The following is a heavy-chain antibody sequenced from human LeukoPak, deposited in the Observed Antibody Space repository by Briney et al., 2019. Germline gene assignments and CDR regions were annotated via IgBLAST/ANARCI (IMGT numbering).Heavy chain of an antibody. J-gene: IGHJ4*02. V-gene: IGHV3-53*01. CDR3: ARGAGYNYPYYFDY. Sequence: GGSLRLSCAASGFTVSSNYVNWVRQAPGKGLEWVSVIYGGGNIYYADSVKGRFTISRDNSKNTLYLQMNSLRAEDTAVYYCARGAGYNYPYYFDYWAQGTLVTVSS. D-gene: IGHD5-24*01. CDR2: IYGGGNI. CDR1: GFTVSSNY.